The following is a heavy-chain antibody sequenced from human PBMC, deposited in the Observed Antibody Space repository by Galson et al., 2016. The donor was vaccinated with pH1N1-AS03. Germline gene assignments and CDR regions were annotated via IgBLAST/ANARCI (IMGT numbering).Heavy chain of an antibody. V-gene: IGHV3-74*01. Sequence: SLRLSCAASGFTFSNYWMHWVRQAPGKGLVWVSRINNDGRSINYVDSVKGRFTISRDNAKNTLYLQINNLRAEDTAVYYCPRTRRDGYKPDCWYFDLWGRGTLVTVSS. D-gene: IGHD5-24*01. J-gene: IGHJ2*01. CDR2: INNDGRSI. CDR3: PRTRRDGYKPDCWYFDL. CDR1: GFTFSNYW.